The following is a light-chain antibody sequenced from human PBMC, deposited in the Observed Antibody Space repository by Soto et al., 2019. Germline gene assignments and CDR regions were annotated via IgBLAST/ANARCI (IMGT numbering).Light chain of an antibody. J-gene: IGLJ1*01. CDR2: DVR. CDR3: SSYTSSSTYV. CDR1: SSDVGYYNY. Sequence: QSALTQPASVSGSPGQSITISCTGTSSDVGYYNYVSWYQQHPGKAPKLMIYDVRNRPSGVSNRFSGSKSGNTASLTISGFQAEDEADYYCSSYTSSSTYVFGTGTKVTVL. V-gene: IGLV2-14*03.